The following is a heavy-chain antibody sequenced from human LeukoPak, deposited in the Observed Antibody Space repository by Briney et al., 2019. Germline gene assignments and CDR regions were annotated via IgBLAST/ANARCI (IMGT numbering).Heavy chain of an antibody. CDR3: ARPSSVYGGTSGDY. Sequence: GESLQISRKASGYSFTDYWIVWGRQLPGKGVEWMGGIYADNSNTRYGPSLDGQVTISTDKSVSTTYLQLSSLQASDTAMHYCARPSSVYGGTSGDYWGQGTLVTVSS. CDR2: IYADNSNT. D-gene: IGHD4-23*01. V-gene: IGHV5-51*01. J-gene: IGHJ4*02. CDR1: GYSFTDYW.